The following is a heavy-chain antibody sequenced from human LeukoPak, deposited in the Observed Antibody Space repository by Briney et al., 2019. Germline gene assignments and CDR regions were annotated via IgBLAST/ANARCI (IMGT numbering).Heavy chain of an antibody. D-gene: IGHD4-11*01. Sequence: PGGSLRLSCAASGFTFSSYAMHWVRQAPGKGLEWVAVISYDGSNKYHADSVKGRFTISRDNSKNTLYLQMNSLRAEDTAVYYCARDQTVTTERYDYYYYYGMDVWGQGTTVTVSS. CDR3: ARDQTVTTERYDYYYYYGMDV. V-gene: IGHV3-30-3*01. J-gene: IGHJ6*02. CDR2: ISYDGSNK. CDR1: GFTFSSYA.